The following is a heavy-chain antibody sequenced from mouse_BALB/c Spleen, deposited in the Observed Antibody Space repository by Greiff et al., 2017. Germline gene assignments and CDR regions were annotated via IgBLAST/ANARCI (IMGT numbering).Heavy chain of an antibody. CDR3: ERDIGGGNYGPYGMDY. CDR1: GFSFTDYY. CDR2: IRNKANGYTT. Sequence: EVKLVESGGGLVQPGGSLRLSCATSGFSFTDYYMSWVRQPPGKALEWLGFIRNKANGYTTEYSASVKGRFTISRDNSQSILYLQMNTLRAEDSATYYCERDIGGGNYGPYGMDYWGQGTSVTVSS. J-gene: IGHJ4*01. V-gene: IGHV7-3*02. D-gene: IGHD2-1*01.